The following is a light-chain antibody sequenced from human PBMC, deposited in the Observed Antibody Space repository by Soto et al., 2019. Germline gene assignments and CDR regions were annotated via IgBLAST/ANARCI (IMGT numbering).Light chain of an antibody. J-gene: IGKJ1*01. V-gene: IGKV3-11*01. CDR2: DAS. Sequence: DIALTQPPATLSLSPGERATLSCRASQSVSSYLAWYQQKPGQAPRLLIYDASNRATGIPARFSGSGSGTDVTLTISSLEPEDFAVYYCQQRSNWPTFGQGTKVDIK. CDR3: QQRSNWPT. CDR1: QSVSSY.